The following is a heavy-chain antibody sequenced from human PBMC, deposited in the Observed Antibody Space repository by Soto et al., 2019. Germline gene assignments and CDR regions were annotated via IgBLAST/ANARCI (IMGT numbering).Heavy chain of an antibody. D-gene: IGHD6-19*01. CDR1: GFTFSHAW. Sequence: EVQLVESGGGLVKPGGSLRLSCAASGFTFSHAWMSWVRQAPGGGLEWVGRIKRNTDGGTTDYAAPVKGRFAVSRDDSKSTLYLQMNSLKSEDTAVYYCTTVDAVVLNWGQGILVTVSS. V-gene: IGHV3-15*01. CDR3: TTVDAVVLN. CDR2: IKRNTDGGTT. J-gene: IGHJ4*02.